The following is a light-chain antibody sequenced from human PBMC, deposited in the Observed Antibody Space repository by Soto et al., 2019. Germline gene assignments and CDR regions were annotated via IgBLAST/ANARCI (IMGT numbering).Light chain of an antibody. CDR3: QQYNKWTHLT. CDR1: QSVSSN. Sequence: EIVMTQSPVTLSVSPGERATLSCRASQSVSSNLAWYQQKLGQAPRLLIYGASTRATDIPDRFSGSGSGTEFTLTISSLQSEDFAVYYCQQYNKWTHLTFGGGTKVEIK. CDR2: GAS. V-gene: IGKV3-15*01. J-gene: IGKJ4*01.